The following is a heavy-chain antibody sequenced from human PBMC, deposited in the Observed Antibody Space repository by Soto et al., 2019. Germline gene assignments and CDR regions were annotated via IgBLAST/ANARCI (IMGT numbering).Heavy chain of an antibody. J-gene: IGHJ4*02. D-gene: IGHD3-3*02. CDR1: GYTLTELS. CDR3: GHFLRCYPHFDH. V-gene: IGHV1-24*01. Sequence: QVQLVQSGAEVKKPGASVKVSCKVSGYTLTELSMHWVRQAPGKGLEWMGGFDPEDGETIYAQKFQGRVTMTEDTSTDPAYMEVGSLRFEDTAVYYCGHFLRCYPHFDHWGQGTLVTVSS. CDR2: FDPEDGET.